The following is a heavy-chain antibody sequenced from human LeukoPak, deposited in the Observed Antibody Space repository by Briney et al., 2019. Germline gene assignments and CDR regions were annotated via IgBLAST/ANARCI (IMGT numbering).Heavy chain of an antibody. CDR2: ISGSVGST. Sequence: PGRSLRLSCAASGFTFSSYAMSWVRQAPGKGLEWVSAISGSVGSTYYADSVKGRFTISRDNSKNTLYLQMNSLRAEDTAVYYCAKDPPIAAAGPYFDYWGQGTLVSVSS. CDR1: GFTFSSYA. J-gene: IGHJ4*02. V-gene: IGHV3-23*01. D-gene: IGHD6-13*01. CDR3: AKDPPIAAAGPYFDY.